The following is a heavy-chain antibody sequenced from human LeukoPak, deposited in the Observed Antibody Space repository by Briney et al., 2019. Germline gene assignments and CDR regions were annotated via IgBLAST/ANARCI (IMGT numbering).Heavy chain of an antibody. J-gene: IGHJ6*03. CDR2: IYPGDSDT. CDR1: GYTFTNYW. D-gene: IGHD4/OR15-4a*01. V-gene: IGHV5-51*01. Sequence: GESLKISCKASGYTFTNYWIGWVRQMPGKGLEWMGIIYPGDSDTRYSPSFQGQVTISADKSISTAYLQWSSLKASDTAMYYCARLPNYSYYYYYYMDVWGKGTTVTVSS. CDR3: ARLPNYSYYYYYYMDV.